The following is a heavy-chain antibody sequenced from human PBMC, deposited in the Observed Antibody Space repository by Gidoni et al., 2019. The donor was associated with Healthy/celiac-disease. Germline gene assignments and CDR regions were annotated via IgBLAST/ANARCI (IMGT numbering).Heavy chain of an antibody. Sequence: QVQLVESGGGVVQPGRSLRLSCASSGFTFSSYAMHWVRRAPGKGLEWVAVISYDGSNKYYADSVKGRFTISRDNSKNTLYLQMNSLRAEDTAVYYCARDRHIVVVVAATLDYWGQGTLVTVSS. CDR1: GFTFSSYA. D-gene: IGHD2-15*01. CDR2: ISYDGSNK. CDR3: ARDRHIVVVVAATLDY. J-gene: IGHJ4*02. V-gene: IGHV3-30-3*01.